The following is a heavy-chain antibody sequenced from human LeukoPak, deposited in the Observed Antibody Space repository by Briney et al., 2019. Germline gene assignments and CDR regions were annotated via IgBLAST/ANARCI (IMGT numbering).Heavy chain of an antibody. CDR3: AHRQVYDILSGLTY. V-gene: IGHV2-5*02. Sequence: SGRTLVQPTQPLTLTCTFSGFSLSTSGVGVGWIRQPPGKALEWLALIYWDDEKRYSPSLKNRLTITKDTSKNQVVLTMTNMDPVDTATYYCAHRQVYDILSGLTYWGQGTLVTVSS. J-gene: IGHJ4*02. CDR1: GFSLSTSGVG. CDR2: IYWDDEK. D-gene: IGHD3-9*01.